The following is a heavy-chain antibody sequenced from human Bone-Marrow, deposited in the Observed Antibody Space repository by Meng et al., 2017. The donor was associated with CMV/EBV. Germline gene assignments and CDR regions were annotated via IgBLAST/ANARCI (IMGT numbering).Heavy chain of an antibody. CDR1: GYTFTGYY. CDR3: ARDPKNWNYFAD. D-gene: IGHD1-1*01. V-gene: IGHV1-2*02. J-gene: IGHJ4*02. CDR2: INPNSGGT. Sequence: ASVKVSCKASGYTFTGYYMHWVRQAPGQGLEWMGWINPNSGGTNYAQKFQGRVTMTRDTSISTAYMELSRLRSDDTAVYYCARDPKNWNYFADWGPGKLVNVSS.